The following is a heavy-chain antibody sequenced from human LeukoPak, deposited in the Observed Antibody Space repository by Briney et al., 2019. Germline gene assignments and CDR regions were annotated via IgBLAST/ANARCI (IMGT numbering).Heavy chain of an antibody. D-gene: IGHD5-18*01. J-gene: IGHJ6*04. CDR2: IIPIFGTA. V-gene: IGHV1-69*13. Sequence: SVKVSCKASGGTLSSYAISWVRQAPGQGLEWMGGIIPIFGTANYAQKFQGRVTITADESTSTAYMELSSLRSEDTAVYYCASHVRSTAMDPWYYYGMDVWGKGTTVAVSS. CDR3: ASHVRSTAMDPWYYYGMDV. CDR1: GGTLSSYA.